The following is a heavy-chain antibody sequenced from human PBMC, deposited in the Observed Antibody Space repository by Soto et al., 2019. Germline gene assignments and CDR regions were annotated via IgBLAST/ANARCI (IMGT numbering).Heavy chain of an antibody. CDR3: ARAPAYCSGGSCYSGAFDY. CDR2: INHSGST. V-gene: IGHV4-34*01. J-gene: IGHJ4*02. D-gene: IGHD2-15*01. CDR1: GGSFSGYY. Sequence: QVQLQQWGAGLLKPSETLSLTCGVYGGSFSGYYWSWIRQPPGKGLEWIGEINHSGSTNYNPSLKSRVTISVDTSKNQLSLKLSSVTAADTAVYYCARAPAYCSGGSCYSGAFDYWGQGTLVTVSS.